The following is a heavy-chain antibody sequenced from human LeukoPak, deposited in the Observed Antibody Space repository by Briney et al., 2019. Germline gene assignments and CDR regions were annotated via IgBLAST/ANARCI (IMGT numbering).Heavy chain of an antibody. CDR3: ARQMTPHGNFDY. Sequence: GGSLRLSCAASGFTFSSYSMNWVRQAPGKGLEWVSSISSSSSYIYYADSVKGRFTISRDNAKNSLYLQMNNLRAEDTAVYYCARQMTPHGNFDYWGQGTLVTVSS. J-gene: IGHJ4*02. CDR2: ISSSSSYI. V-gene: IGHV3-21*04. D-gene: IGHD1-26*01. CDR1: GFTFSSYS.